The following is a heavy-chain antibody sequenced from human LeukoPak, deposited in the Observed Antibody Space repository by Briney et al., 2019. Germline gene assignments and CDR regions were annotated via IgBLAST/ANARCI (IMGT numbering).Heavy chain of an antibody. V-gene: IGHV3-30-3*01. CDR3: ARDAVPYCGGDCYPDY. CDR1: GFTFSSYA. J-gene: IGHJ4*02. D-gene: IGHD2-21*02. CDR2: ISYDGSNK. Sequence: GSLRLSCAASGFTFSSYAMHWVRQAPGKGLEWVAVISYDGSNKYYADSVKGRFTISRDNSKNTLYLQMNSLRAEDTAVYYCARDAVPYCGGDCYPDYWGQGTLVTVSS.